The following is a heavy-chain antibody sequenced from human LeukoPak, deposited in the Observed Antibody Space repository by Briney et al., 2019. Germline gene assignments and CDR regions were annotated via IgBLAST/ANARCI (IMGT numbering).Heavy chain of an antibody. D-gene: IGHD6-19*01. CDR1: GYAFSNYG. Sequence: ASVKVSCKASGYAFSNYGVSWVRQAPGQGLEWMGWISAYNGNTNYAQKLQGRLTMTTDTSTSTAYMELRSLRTDDTAVYYCARDRGSGSGWREPRNWGQGTLVTVSS. V-gene: IGHV1-18*01. CDR2: ISAYNGNT. CDR3: ARDRGSGSGWREPRN. J-gene: IGHJ4*02.